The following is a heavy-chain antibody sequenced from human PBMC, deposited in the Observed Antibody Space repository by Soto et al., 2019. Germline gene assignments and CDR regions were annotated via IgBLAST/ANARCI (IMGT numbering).Heavy chain of an antibody. V-gene: IGHV4-31*03. CDR3: ARVLRLRHLNWFDP. CDR2: IYYSGST. CDR1: GGSISSGGYY. Sequence: PSETLSLTCTVSGGSISSGGYYWSWIRQHPGKGLEWIGYIYYSGSTYYNPSLKSRVTISVDTSKSQFSLKLSSVTAADTAVYYCARVLRLRHLNWFDPWGQGTLVTVSS. J-gene: IGHJ5*02. D-gene: IGHD4-17*01.